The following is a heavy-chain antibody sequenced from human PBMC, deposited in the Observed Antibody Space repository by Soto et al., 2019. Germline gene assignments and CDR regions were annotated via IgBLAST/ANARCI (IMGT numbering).Heavy chain of an antibody. J-gene: IGHJ4*02. Sequence: QVQLQESGPGLVKPSETLSLTCTVSGGSISSYYWSWLRQPPGKGLEWIGYIYYSGSTNYNTSLKSRVTTSVDTSKNQFSLKLSSVTAADTAVYYGARHLLGNRGWLDYWGQGTLVTVSS. CDR2: IYYSGST. D-gene: IGHD3-10*01. CDR3: ARHLLGNRGWLDY. CDR1: GGSISSYY. V-gene: IGHV4-59*08.